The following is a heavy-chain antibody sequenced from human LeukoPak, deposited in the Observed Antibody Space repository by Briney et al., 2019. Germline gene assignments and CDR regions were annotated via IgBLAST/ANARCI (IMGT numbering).Heavy chain of an antibody. Sequence: GGSLRLSCAASGFTFSNAWMSWVRQAPGKGLEWVGRIKSKTDGGTTDYAAPVKGRFTISRDDSKNTLYLQMNSLKTEDTAVYYCITHISTTAPYFDYWGQGTLVTVSS. J-gene: IGHJ4*02. CDR3: ITHISTTAPYFDY. CDR1: GFTFSNAW. D-gene: IGHD4-17*01. CDR2: IKSKTDGGTT. V-gene: IGHV3-15*01.